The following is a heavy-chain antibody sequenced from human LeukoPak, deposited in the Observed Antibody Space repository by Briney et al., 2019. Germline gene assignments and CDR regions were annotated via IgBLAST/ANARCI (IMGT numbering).Heavy chain of an antibody. V-gene: IGHV4-59*01. CDR2: IYYSGST. CDR3: ARASYCGGDCSIPPDY. D-gene: IGHD2-21*02. Sequence: SETLSLTCTVSGGSISSYYWSWIRQPPGKGLEWLGYIYYSGSTNYNPSLKSRVTISVDTSKNQFSLKLSSVTAADTAVYYCARASYCGGDCSIPPDYWGQGTLVTVSS. CDR1: GGSISSYY. J-gene: IGHJ4*02.